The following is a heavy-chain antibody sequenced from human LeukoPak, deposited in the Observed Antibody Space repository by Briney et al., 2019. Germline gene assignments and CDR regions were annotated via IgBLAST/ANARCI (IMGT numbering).Heavy chain of an antibody. D-gene: IGHD4-17*01. V-gene: IGHV3-53*01. Sequence: GGSLRLPCAASGLTGSHNYVSWVRQAPGKGLEWVSAIHTSGDTCYADSVRGRFTISRDTSKNTLYLQINSLRVEDTAVYYCIVFGDSNHWGQGTLVTVSS. J-gene: IGHJ5*02. CDR3: IVFGDSNH. CDR1: GLTGSHNY. CDR2: IHTSGDT.